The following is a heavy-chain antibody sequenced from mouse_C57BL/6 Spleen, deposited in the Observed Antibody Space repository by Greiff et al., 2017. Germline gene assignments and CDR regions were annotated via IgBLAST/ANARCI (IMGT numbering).Heavy chain of an antibody. J-gene: IGHJ1*03. CDR3: VREGDYGYDGDWYFDV. CDR2: IRSKSSNYAT. D-gene: IGHD2-2*01. Sequence: GGGLVQPKGSLKLSCAASGFTFNTYAMHWVRQAPGKGLEWVARIRSKSSNYATYYADSVKDRFTISRDDSQSMLYLQMNNLKTEDTAMYYCVREGDYGYDGDWYFDVWGTGTTVTVSS. V-gene: IGHV10-3*01. CDR1: GFTFNTYA.